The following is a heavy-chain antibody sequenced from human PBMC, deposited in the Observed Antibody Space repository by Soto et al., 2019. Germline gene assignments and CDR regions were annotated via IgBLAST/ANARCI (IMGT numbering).Heavy chain of an antibody. D-gene: IGHD3-22*01. Sequence: EVQLLESGGGLVQPGGSLRLSCAASGFTFSSYAMSWVRQAPGKGLEWVSAISGSGGSTYYADSVKGRFTISRDNSKNTLYLQMNSLRAEDMAVYYCAKDTTDSSGYTLDYWGQGTLVTVSS. V-gene: IGHV3-23*01. CDR2: ISGSGGST. CDR3: AKDTTDSSGYTLDY. CDR1: GFTFSSYA. J-gene: IGHJ4*02.